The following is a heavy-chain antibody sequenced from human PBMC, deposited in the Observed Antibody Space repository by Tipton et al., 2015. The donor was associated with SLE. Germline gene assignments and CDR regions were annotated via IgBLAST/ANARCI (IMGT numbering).Heavy chain of an antibody. Sequence: SLRLSCAASGFTFSTYTMNWVRQAPGKGLEWVSSISDGSRHIHYADSVKSRFTISRDNAKNSLYLQMNSLRAEDTAVYYCARDPVATDSSGWYITLDYYYYYMDVWGKGTTVTVSS. CDR2: ISDGSRHI. J-gene: IGHJ6*03. V-gene: IGHV3-21*01. D-gene: IGHD6-19*01. CDR1: GFTFSTYT. CDR3: ARDPVATDSSGWYITLDYYYYYMDV.